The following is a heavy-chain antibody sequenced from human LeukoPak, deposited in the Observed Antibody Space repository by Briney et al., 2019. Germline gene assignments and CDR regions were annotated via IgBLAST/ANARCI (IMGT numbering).Heavy chain of an antibody. CDR1: GFSISTYW. D-gene: IGHD1-7*01. CDR2: INPDGSTT. CDR3: ARAHNWKYGSFDF. V-gene: IGHV3-74*01. Sequence: GGSLRLSCAASGFSISTYWIHWVRQAPGKGLVWVSRINPDGSTTYYADSVKGRFTISRDNAKNSLYLQMNSLRAEDTAVYYCARAHNWKYGSFDFWGQGTLVTVSS. J-gene: IGHJ4*02.